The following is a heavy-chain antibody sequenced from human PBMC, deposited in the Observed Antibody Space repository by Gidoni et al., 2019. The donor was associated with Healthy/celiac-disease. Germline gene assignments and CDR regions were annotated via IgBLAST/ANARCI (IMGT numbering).Heavy chain of an antibody. Sequence: QVQLVEYGGGVVQPGRSLRLSCAASGFTFSSYGMNWVRQAPGKGLAWVEVIWYDASRKYYADSVKVRFTISRDNSKNTLYLQMNSLRAEDTAVYYCARDAPPYSNYDAADYYYGMDVWGQGTTVTVSS. CDR2: IWYDASRK. CDR3: ARDAPPYSNYDAADYYYGMDV. V-gene: IGHV3-33*01. CDR1: GFTFSSYG. D-gene: IGHD4-4*01. J-gene: IGHJ6*02.